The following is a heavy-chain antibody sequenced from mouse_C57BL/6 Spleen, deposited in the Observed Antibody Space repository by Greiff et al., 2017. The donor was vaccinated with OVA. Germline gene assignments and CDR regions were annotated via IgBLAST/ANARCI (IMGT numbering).Heavy chain of an antibody. D-gene: IGHD1-1*01. CDR1: GYTFTSYW. CDR3: ARGGITGGYFDV. J-gene: IGHJ1*03. V-gene: IGHV1-59*01. CDR2: IDPSDSYT. Sequence: QVQLQQPGAELVRPGTSVKLSCKASGYTFTSYWMHWVKQRPGQGLEWIGVIDPSDSYTNYNQKFKGKATLTVDTSSSTAYMQLSSLTSEDSAVYYCARGGITGGYFDVWGTGTTVTVSS.